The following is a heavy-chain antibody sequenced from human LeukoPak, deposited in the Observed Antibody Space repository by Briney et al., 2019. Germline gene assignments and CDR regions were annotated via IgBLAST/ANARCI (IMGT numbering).Heavy chain of an antibody. Sequence: GASVKVSCKASGYTFTSYGISWVRQAPGQGLEWMGWISAYNGNTNYAQKLQGRVTMTTDTSTSTAYMELRSLRSDDTAVYYCARGNYYDSSGYLVYWGQGTLVTVFS. D-gene: IGHD3-22*01. CDR2: ISAYNGNT. J-gene: IGHJ4*02. CDR1: GYTFTSYG. CDR3: ARGNYYDSSGYLVY. V-gene: IGHV1-18*01.